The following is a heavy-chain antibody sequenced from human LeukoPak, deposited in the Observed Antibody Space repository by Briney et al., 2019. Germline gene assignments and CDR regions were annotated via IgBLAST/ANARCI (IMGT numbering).Heavy chain of an antibody. D-gene: IGHD6-13*01. CDR2: ISTSSTYT. Sequence: SGGSLRLSCAASGFTFSEYFMSWIPHAPGKGLEWVSYISTSSTYTNYADSVKGRFTISRDNAKNSLYLQMNSLRAEDTAVYYCARDAKVAAAGNWFDPWGQGTLVTVFS. J-gene: IGHJ5*02. V-gene: IGHV3-11*06. CDR3: ARDAKVAAAGNWFDP. CDR1: GFTFSEYF.